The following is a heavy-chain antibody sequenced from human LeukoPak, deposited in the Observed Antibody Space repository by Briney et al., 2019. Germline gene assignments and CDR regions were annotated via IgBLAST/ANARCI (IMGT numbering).Heavy chain of an antibody. J-gene: IGHJ4*02. D-gene: IGHD3-3*01. CDR2: ISGSGGST. Sequence: GGSLRLSCAASGFTFSSYAMSWVRQAPGKGLEWVSAISGSGGSTYYADSVKGRFTISRDNSKNTLYLQMNSLRAEDTAVYYCAREGYDFWSGYYEHFDYWGQGTLVTVSS. V-gene: IGHV3-23*01. CDR1: GFTFSSYA. CDR3: AREGYDFWSGYYEHFDY.